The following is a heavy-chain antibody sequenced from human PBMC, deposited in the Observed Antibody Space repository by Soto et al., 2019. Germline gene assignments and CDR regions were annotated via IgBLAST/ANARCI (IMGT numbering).Heavy chain of an antibody. D-gene: IGHD3-10*01. CDR2: IKQDGSEK. J-gene: IGHJ4*02. V-gene: IGHV3-7*05. CDR1: GFTFSSYW. Sequence: GGSLRLSCAASGFTFSSYWMSWVRQAPGKGLEWVANIKQDGSEKYYVDSVKGRFTISRDNAKNSLYLQMNSLRAEDTAVYYCARAELLWFGDYYFDYWGQGTLVTVSS. CDR3: ARAELLWFGDYYFDY.